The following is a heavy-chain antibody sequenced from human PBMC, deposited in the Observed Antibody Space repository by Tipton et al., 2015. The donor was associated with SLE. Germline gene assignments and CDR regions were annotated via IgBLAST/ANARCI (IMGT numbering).Heavy chain of an antibody. D-gene: IGHD3-16*01. Sequence: QSGAEVKKPGESLRISCKGSEYSFTSYWISWVRQMPGKGLEWMGRIDPSDSYTNYSPSFQGHVTISADKSISTAYLQWSSLKSSDTAMYYCAKGWGEWAIFDYWGQGTLVTVSS. CDR2: IDPSDSYT. CDR1: EYSFTSYW. CDR3: AKGWGEWAIFDY. J-gene: IGHJ4*02. V-gene: IGHV5-10-1*01.